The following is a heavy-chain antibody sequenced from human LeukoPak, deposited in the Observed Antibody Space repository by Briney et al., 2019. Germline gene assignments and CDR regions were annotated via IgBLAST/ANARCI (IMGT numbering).Heavy chain of an antibody. D-gene: IGHD6-13*01. V-gene: IGHV3-30*18. J-gene: IGHJ3*02. CDR3: AKGVSSSWPNDAFDI. CDR1: GFTFSRHD. Sequence: PGRSLRLSCVASGFTFSRHDMNWVRQAPGKGLEWVAVISYDGSNKYYADSVKGRFTISRDNSKNTLYLQMNSLRTEDTAVYYCAKGVSSSWPNDAFDIWGQGTMVTVSS. CDR2: ISYDGSNK.